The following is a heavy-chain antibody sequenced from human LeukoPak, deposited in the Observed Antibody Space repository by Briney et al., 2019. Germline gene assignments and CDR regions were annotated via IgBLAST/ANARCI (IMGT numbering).Heavy chain of an antibody. D-gene: IGHD4-17*01. J-gene: IGHJ3*02. CDR2: IGTAGDT. CDR3: ARGDHDYGDYRAFDI. Sequence: PGGSLRLSCAASGFTFSSYDMHWVRHATGKGLEWVSAIGTAGDTYYPGSVKGRFTISRENAKNSLYLQMNSLRAGDTAVYYCARGDHDYGDYRAFDIWGQGTMVTVSS. V-gene: IGHV3-13*01. CDR1: GFTFSSYD.